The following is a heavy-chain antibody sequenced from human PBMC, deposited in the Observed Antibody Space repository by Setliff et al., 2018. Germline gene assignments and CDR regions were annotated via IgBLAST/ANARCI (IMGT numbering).Heavy chain of an antibody. D-gene: IGHD2-8*01. CDR3: SRLVRYCTTTTCQRASGDDY. V-gene: IGHV1-18*01. J-gene: IGHJ4*02. CDR2: ISPYTGNT. Sequence: ASVKVSCKASGYTFINFGISWVRQAPGQGLEWVGWISPYTGNTYYAPRLQDRVTLTADTSTNTAYMELRSLISDDTAVYYCSRLVRYCTTTTCQRASGDDYWGQGTLVTVSS. CDR1: GYTFINFG.